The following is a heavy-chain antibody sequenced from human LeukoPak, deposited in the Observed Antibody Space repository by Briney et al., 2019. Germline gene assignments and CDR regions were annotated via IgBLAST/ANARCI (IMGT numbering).Heavy chain of an antibody. CDR3: ARDGSTSLYTWFDP. D-gene: IGHD1-26*01. Sequence: EASVKVSCKSSGYTFTSHDINWVRQAPGQGLEWMGWMSPKSGHTGYAQNFQGRVTITRDTSINTAYMELTSLRSDDTAVYYCARDGSTSLYTWFDPWGQGTLVIVSS. CDR1: GYTFTSHD. CDR2: MSPKSGHT. J-gene: IGHJ5*02. V-gene: IGHV1-8*03.